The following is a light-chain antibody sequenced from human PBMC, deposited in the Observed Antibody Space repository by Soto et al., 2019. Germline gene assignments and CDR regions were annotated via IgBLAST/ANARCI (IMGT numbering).Light chain of an antibody. CDR3: EQRSDWPLT. CDR1: QSVSRY. J-gene: IGKJ4*01. Sequence: EIVLTQSPATLSLSPGERATLSCRASQSVSRYLAWYQQKLGQAPRLLIYDASNRASGIPARFSGSGSGTDFPLTISSLEPEDFAVYYCEQRSDWPLTFGGGTKVEIK. CDR2: DAS. V-gene: IGKV3-11*01.